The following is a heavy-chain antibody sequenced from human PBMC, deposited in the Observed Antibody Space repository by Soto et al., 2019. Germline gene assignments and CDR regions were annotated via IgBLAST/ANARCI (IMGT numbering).Heavy chain of an antibody. V-gene: IGHV3-21*01. Sequence: GGSLRLSCAASGFTFSSYSMNWVRQAPGKGLEWVSSISSSSSYIYYADSVKGRFTISRDNAKNSLYLQMNSLRAEDTAVYYCARDQVVVPAATLVYYYYYGMDVWGQGTPVTVSS. CDR2: ISSSSSYI. J-gene: IGHJ6*02. CDR3: ARDQVVVPAATLVYYYYYGMDV. D-gene: IGHD2-2*01. CDR1: GFTFSSYS.